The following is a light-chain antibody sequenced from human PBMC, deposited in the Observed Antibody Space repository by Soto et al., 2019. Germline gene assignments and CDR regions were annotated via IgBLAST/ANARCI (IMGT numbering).Light chain of an antibody. CDR3: QSSDRGDTYWV. CDR1: ALPKQY. Sequence: SYELTQPPSVSVSPGQTARIAWSGDALPKQYAYWYQQKPGQAPVLLIYKDKERPSGIPERFSGSSSGTTVTLTIGGVQAEDEADYYCQSSDRGDTYWVFGGGTKLTAL. CDR2: KDK. V-gene: IGLV3-25*02. J-gene: IGLJ3*02.